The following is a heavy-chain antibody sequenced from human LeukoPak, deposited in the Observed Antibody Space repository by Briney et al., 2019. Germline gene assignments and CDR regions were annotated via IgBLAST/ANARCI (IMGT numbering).Heavy chain of an antibody. CDR2: IYYSGST. J-gene: IGHJ6*03. D-gene: IGHD3-10*01. CDR1: GYSISSGYY. Sequence: PSETLSLTCTVSGYSISSGYYWGWIRQPPGKGLEWIGYIYYSGSTSYNPSLKSRVTISVDTSKNQFSLKLSSVTGADTAVYYCARGNFGYYGSGSYYNGYYMDVWGKGTTVTVSS. V-gene: IGHV4-38-2*02. CDR3: ARGNFGYYGSGSYYNGYYMDV.